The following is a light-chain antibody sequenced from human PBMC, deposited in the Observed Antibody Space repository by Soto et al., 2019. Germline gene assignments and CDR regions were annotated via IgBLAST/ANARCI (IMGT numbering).Light chain of an antibody. CDR3: TSYTSSSSDL. CDR1: GSDVGAYNY. V-gene: IGLV2-14*01. CDR2: EVS. Sequence: QSVLTQPASVSGSPGQSITISCTGTGSDVGAYNYVSWYQHHPGKAPKLMIYEVSNRPSGVSNRFSGSKSGNTASLTISGLQADDEADYYCTSYTSSSSDLFGTGTKVTVL. J-gene: IGLJ1*01.